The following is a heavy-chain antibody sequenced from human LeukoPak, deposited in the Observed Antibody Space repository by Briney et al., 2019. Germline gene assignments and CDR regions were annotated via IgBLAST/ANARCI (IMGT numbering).Heavy chain of an antibody. CDR3: ARVYYSNSYDYWYFDL. Sequence: SETLSLTCTVSGGSIRSYYWSWIRQPPGKGLEWIGYIYYSGGTNYNPSLKSRVTISVDTSKNQFSLKLSSVTAADTAVYYCARVYYSNSYDYWYFDLWGRGTLVTVSS. CDR1: GGSIRSYY. D-gene: IGHD6-13*01. CDR2: IYYSGGT. V-gene: IGHV4-59*01. J-gene: IGHJ2*01.